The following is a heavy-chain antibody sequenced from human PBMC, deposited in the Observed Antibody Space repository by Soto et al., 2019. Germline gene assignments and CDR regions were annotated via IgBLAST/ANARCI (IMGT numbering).Heavy chain of an antibody. CDR1: GGSFSGYY. V-gene: IGHV4-34*09. CDR2: IYYSGSA. J-gene: IGHJ5*02. Sequence: SETLSLTCAVYGGSFSGYYWSWIRQPPGKGLEWIGYIYYSGSAYYNPSLKSRVTISVDTSKNQFSLKLSSVTAADTAVYYCARTLDPWGQGPLVTVSS. CDR3: ARTLDP.